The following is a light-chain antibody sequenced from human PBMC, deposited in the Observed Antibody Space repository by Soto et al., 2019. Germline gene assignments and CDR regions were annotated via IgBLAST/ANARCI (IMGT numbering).Light chain of an antibody. Sequence: QSALTQPASVSGSPGQSITISCTGTSSDIGYTNYVSWYQQHPGKAPKLMIYDVSNRPSGVSNRFSASKSGNTASLTISGLRTEDEADYYCSSYTSTSTPYVFGTGTKLTVL. CDR2: DVS. J-gene: IGLJ1*01. V-gene: IGLV2-14*03. CDR3: SSYTSTSTPYV. CDR1: SSDIGYTNY.